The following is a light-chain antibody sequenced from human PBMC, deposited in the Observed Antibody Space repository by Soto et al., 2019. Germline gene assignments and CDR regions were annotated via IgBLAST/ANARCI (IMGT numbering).Light chain of an antibody. J-gene: IGKJ1*01. Sequence: EIVMTQSPATLSVSPGERATLSCRASQSVSSNLAWYQQKPGQAPRLLIYDTSTRATGTPARISGSGSGTEFTLTISSLQSEDFAVYYCQQYNNWPPWTFGQGTKVEIK. CDR1: QSVSSN. CDR3: QQYNNWPPWT. CDR2: DTS. V-gene: IGKV3-15*01.